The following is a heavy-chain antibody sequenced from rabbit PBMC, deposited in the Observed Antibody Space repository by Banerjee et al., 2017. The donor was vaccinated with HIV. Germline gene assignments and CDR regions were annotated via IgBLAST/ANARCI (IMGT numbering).Heavy chain of an antibody. CDR1: GFSFSNKYV. CDR2: INTSSGNT. V-gene: IGHV1S45*01. J-gene: IGHJ4*01. CDR3: AKTAGYDGYGYVYYFNL. Sequence: QEQLVESGGDLVKPEGSLTLTCKASGFSFSNKYVMCWVGQAPGKGLEWIACINTSSGNTVYASWAKGRFTISKTSSTTVTLQMTSLTAADTATYFCAKTAGYDGYGYVYYFNLWGQGTLVTVS. D-gene: IGHD6-1*01.